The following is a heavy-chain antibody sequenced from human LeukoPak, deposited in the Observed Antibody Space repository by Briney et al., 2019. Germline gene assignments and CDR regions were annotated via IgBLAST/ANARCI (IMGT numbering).Heavy chain of an antibody. Sequence: SETLSLTCTVSGGSISSYYWSWIRQPPGKGLEWIGYIYYSGSTNYNPSLKSRVTISVDTSKNQFSLKLSPVTAADTAVYYCARGWSSRAPFDYWGQGTLVTVSS. J-gene: IGHJ4*02. CDR1: GGSISSYY. CDR2: IYYSGST. D-gene: IGHD3-3*01. CDR3: ARGWSSRAPFDY. V-gene: IGHV4-59*01.